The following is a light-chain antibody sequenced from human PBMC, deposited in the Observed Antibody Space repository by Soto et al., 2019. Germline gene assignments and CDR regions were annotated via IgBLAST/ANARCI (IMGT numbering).Light chain of an antibody. V-gene: IGKV4-1*01. Sequence: DIVMPQSPDSLAVSLGERAAINCKSSQSVLFHSNDKNYLAWYQQKPRQPPKLLIYWASIRESGVPDRVSGSGSGTDLTLAISSLQAEDVAVYYRQQYYITPPYTFGQGTKLEI. CDR2: WAS. CDR3: QQYYITPPYT. J-gene: IGKJ2*01. CDR1: QSVLFHSNDKNY.